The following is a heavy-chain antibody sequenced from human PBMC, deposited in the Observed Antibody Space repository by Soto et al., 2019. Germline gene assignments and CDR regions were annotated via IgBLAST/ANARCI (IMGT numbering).Heavy chain of an antibody. D-gene: IGHD2-15*01. Sequence: GASVKVACKASGYTFTSYDINWVRQANGQGLEWMGWMNPNSGNTGYAQKFQGRVTMTRNTSISTAYMELSSLRSEDTAVYYCARGLRVASVVVAATLPPPPGYWGQGTLVTVSS. CDR2: MNPNSGNT. CDR3: ARGLRVASVVVAATLPPPPGY. J-gene: IGHJ4*02. CDR1: GYTFTSYD. V-gene: IGHV1-8*01.